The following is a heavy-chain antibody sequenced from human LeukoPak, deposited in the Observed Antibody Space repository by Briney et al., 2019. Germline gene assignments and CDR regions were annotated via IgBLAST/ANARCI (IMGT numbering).Heavy chain of an antibody. Sequence: GGSLRLSCAASGFALSNYWMHWVRQAPGKGPVWVSRIKSDGSSARFADSVQGRFTISRDNGKNTLYLQMNSLRAEDTAVYYCARGGESNNWYPGYFDYWGQGALVTVSS. J-gene: IGHJ4*02. CDR3: ARGGESNNWYPGYFDY. V-gene: IGHV3-74*01. CDR1: GFALSNYW. CDR2: IKSDGSSA. D-gene: IGHD6-13*01.